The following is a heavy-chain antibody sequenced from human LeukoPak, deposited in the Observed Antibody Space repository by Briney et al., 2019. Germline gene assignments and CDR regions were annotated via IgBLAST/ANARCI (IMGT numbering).Heavy chain of an antibody. V-gene: IGHV4-38-2*02. CDR1: GYSISSGYY. Sequence: SETLSLTCTVSGYSISSGYYWVWIRQPPGKGLEWIGSIYRSGSTNYNPSLKSRVTISVDTSQNQFSLKVNSVTAADTAVYYCASSYYDILTGYLEYAFDIWGQGTMVTVSS. CDR3: ASSYYDILTGYLEYAFDI. CDR2: IYRSGST. D-gene: IGHD3-9*01. J-gene: IGHJ3*02.